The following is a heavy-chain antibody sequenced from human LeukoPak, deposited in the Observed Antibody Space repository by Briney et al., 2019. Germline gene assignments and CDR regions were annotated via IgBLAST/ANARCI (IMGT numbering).Heavy chain of an antibody. CDR1: GFTFDDYT. D-gene: IGHD2-2*01. CDR2: ISWDGGST. V-gene: IGHV3-43*01. CDR3: AKEGRDIGYCSSTSCYYFDY. Sequence: GGSLRLSRAASGFTFDDYTMHWVRQAPGKGLEWVSLISWDGGSTYYADSVKGRFTISRDNSKNSLYLQMNSLRTEDTALYYCAKEGRDIGYCSSTSCYYFDYWGQGTLVTVSS. J-gene: IGHJ4*02.